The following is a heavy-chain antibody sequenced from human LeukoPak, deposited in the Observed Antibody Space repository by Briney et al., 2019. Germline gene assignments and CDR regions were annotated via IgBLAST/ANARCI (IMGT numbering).Heavy chain of an antibody. J-gene: IGHJ4*02. V-gene: IGHV3-23*01. D-gene: IGHD3-10*01. CDR1: GFTFSSYA. CDR2: ISGSGGST. CDR3: AKVMTRTMVRGVPPSDY. Sequence: GGSLRLSCAASGFTFSSYAMTWVRQAPGKGLEWVSTISGSGGSTYYADSVKGRFTLSRDNSKNTLYLQMSSLRAEDTAVYYCAKVMTRTMVRGVPPSDYWGQGTLVTVSS.